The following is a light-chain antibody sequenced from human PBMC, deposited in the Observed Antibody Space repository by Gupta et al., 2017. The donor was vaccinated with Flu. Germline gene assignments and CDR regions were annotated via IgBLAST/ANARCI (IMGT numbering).Light chain of an antibody. CDR1: QSVSSTY. CDR3: QQYENAPFT. Sequence: EVVLPQSPGTLSLSPGERATLSCRASQSVSSTYLSWYQRKPGQAPRLLMYGASSRATGSPDRCRGRGSGTDGTLTSSRLEPEDLAVYYGQQYENAPFTCGGGTKVEIK. V-gene: IGKV3-20*01. J-gene: IGKJ4*01. CDR2: GAS.